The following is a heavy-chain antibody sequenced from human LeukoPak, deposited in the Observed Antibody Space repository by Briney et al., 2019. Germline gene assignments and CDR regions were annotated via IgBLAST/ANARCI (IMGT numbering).Heavy chain of an antibody. V-gene: IGHV1-18*01. CDR1: GYTFTSYG. Sequence: GASVKVSCKASGYTFTSYGISWVREAPGQGLEWMGLISAYSGNTNFAQKLQGRVTMTTDTSTSTAYMELRSLRSDDTAVYFCARGADTGIYGSLVYIDYWGQGTLVTVSS. CDR3: ARGADTGIYGSLVYIDY. CDR2: ISAYSGNT. D-gene: IGHD3-16*01. J-gene: IGHJ4*02.